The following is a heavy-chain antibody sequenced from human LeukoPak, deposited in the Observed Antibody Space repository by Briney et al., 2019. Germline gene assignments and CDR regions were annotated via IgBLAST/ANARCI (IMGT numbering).Heavy chain of an antibody. Sequence: SETLSLTCTVSGGSISSSSYYWGWLRQPPGKGLEWIVIIYYSGSTYSNPSLKSRVTISVDTSTNQFSLKLSSVTAAETAVYYCARAPQEDTYYYDSSGYWGYYFDYWGQGTLVTVSS. V-gene: IGHV4-39*01. CDR3: ARAPQEDTYYYDSSGYWGYYFDY. J-gene: IGHJ4*02. CDR2: IYYSGST. D-gene: IGHD3-22*01. CDR1: GGSISSSSYY.